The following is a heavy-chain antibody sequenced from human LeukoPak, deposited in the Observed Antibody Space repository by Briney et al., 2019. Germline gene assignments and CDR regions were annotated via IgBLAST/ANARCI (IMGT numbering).Heavy chain of an antibody. CDR3: ARLDSHLAGDAFDI. Sequence: PETLSLTCTVSGGSISSYYWSWIRQPPGKGLEWIGYIYYSGSTNYNPSLKSRVTISVDTSKNQFSLKLSSVTAADTAVYYCARLDSHLAGDAFDIWGQGTMVTVSS. J-gene: IGHJ3*02. V-gene: IGHV4-59*08. CDR1: GGSISSYY. CDR2: IYYSGST. D-gene: IGHD3-9*01.